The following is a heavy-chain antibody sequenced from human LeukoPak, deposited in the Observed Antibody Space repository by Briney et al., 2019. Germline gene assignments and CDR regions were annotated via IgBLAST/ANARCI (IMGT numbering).Heavy chain of an antibody. Sequence: TGGSLRLSCAASGFTFSSYSMNWVRQAPGKGLEWVSSISSSSSYIYYADSVKGRFTISRDNAKNSLYLQMNSLRAEDTAVYYCARDPRGIGRAAAWRNYYYMDVWGKGTTVTVSS. D-gene: IGHD2-2*01. J-gene: IGHJ6*03. CDR3: ARDPRGIGRAAAWRNYYYMDV. CDR1: GFTFSSYS. V-gene: IGHV3-21*01. CDR2: ISSSSSYI.